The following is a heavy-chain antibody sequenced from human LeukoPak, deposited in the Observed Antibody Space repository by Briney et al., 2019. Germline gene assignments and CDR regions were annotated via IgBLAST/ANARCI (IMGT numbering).Heavy chain of an antibody. CDR3: ARSITGDFDY. CDR2: ISSSSSYT. V-gene: IGHV3-11*06. Sequence: MPGGSLRLSRAASGFTFSDYYMSWIRQAPGKGLEWVSYISSSSSYTNYADSVKGRFTISRDNAKNSLYLQMNSLRAEDTAVYYCARSITGDFDYWGQGTLVTVSS. CDR1: GFTFSDYY. J-gene: IGHJ4*02.